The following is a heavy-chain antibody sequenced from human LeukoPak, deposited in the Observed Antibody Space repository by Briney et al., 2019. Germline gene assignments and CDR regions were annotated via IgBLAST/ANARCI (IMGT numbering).Heavy chain of an antibody. J-gene: IGHJ4*02. CDR2: ISAYNGNT. Sequence: ASVKVSCKASGYTFTSYGISWVRQAPGQGLEWMGWISAYNGNTNYAQKFQGRVTITADESTSTAYMELSSLRSEDTAVYYCARDRGRGQQLGLYDYWGQGTLVTVSS. CDR1: GYTFTSYG. D-gene: IGHD6-13*01. V-gene: IGHV1-18*01. CDR3: ARDRGRGQQLGLYDY.